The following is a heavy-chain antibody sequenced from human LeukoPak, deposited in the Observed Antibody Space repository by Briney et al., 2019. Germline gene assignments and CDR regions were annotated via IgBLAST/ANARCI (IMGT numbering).Heavy chain of an antibody. D-gene: IGHD2-15*01. J-gene: IGHJ4*02. V-gene: IGHV3-30*04. CDR1: GFTFSSYA. Sequence: GGSLRLSCAASGFTFSSYAMHWVRQAPGKGLEWVAVISYDGSNKYYADSVKGRFTISRDNSKNTLYLQMNSLRAEDTAVYYCARSAFYSPYYFDYWGQGTLVTVSS. CDR3: ARSAFYSPYYFDY. CDR2: ISYDGSNK.